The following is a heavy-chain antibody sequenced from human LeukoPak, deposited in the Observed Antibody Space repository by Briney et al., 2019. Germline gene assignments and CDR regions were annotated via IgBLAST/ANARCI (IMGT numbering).Heavy chain of an antibody. V-gene: IGHV1-8*01. D-gene: IGHD2-15*01. Sequence: ASVKVSCKASGYTFTSYDMNWVRQATGQGLEWMGWVNPNSGHTGYAQKFQGRVTMTRNTSITTAYMELSSLTSEDTAVYYCARGAPGSYCSGGSCPYFDYWGQGTLVSASS. CDR3: ARGAPGSYCSGGSCPYFDY. CDR1: GYTFTSYD. CDR2: VNPNSGHT. J-gene: IGHJ4*02.